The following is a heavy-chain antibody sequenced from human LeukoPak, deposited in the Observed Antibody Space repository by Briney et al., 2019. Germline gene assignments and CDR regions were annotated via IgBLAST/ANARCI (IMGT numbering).Heavy chain of an antibody. V-gene: IGHV3-23*01. CDR1: GFTFSSYA. Sequence: GASLRLSCAASGFTFSSYAMSWVRQAPGKGLEWVSTISGSGSTYYSDSVKGRFTISRDNSNNKLYLQMNSLRVEDTAVYYCAKDRSVGVAIYYYYGMDVWGQGTTVTVSS. J-gene: IGHJ6*02. CDR2: ISGSGST. D-gene: IGHD3-3*01. CDR3: AKDRSVGVAIYYYYGMDV.